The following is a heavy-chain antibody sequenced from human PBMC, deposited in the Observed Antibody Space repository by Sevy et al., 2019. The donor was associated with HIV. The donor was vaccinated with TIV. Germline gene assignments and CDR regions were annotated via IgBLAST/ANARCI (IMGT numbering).Heavy chain of an antibody. D-gene: IGHD5-18*01. Sequence: ASVKVSCKTSGGTFSSYAITWVRQAPGQGLEWMGGIIPIFKTPKYSEDFQGRITITADESTTTVYMELSSLRSEDTAVYYCASWQSYSERHYGMDVWGQGTTVTVSS. CDR3: ASWQSYSERHYGMDV. J-gene: IGHJ6*02. CDR1: GGTFSSYA. CDR2: IIPIFKTP. V-gene: IGHV1-69*13.